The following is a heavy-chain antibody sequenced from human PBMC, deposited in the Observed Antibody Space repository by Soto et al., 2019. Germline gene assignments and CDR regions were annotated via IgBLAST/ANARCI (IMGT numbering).Heavy chain of an antibody. CDR1: GGNIISYY. Sequence: PSETLSHTCTVPGGNIISYYCSWIRQTQGKGLEWIGYIYYSGSTNYNPSLKSRVTISVDTSKNQFSLKLSSVTAADTAVYYCARHYYDSSGYYFKYYFDYWGQGTLVTVSS. V-gene: IGHV4-59*01. CDR2: IYYSGST. CDR3: ARHYYDSSGYYFKYYFDY. J-gene: IGHJ4*02. D-gene: IGHD3-22*01.